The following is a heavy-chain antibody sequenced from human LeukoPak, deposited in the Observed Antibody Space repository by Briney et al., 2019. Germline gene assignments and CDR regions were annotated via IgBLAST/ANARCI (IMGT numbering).Heavy chain of an antibody. J-gene: IGHJ4*02. Sequence: SSQTLSLTCTVSGGSVSSYYWSWIRQPPGKGLEWIGYIYYSGSTNYNPSLKSRVTISVDTSKNQFSLKLSSVTAADTAVYYCARHYFDRPFDYWGQGTLVTVSS. V-gene: IGHV4-59*08. CDR2: IYYSGST. D-gene: IGHD3-9*01. CDR1: GGSVSSYY. CDR3: ARHYFDRPFDY.